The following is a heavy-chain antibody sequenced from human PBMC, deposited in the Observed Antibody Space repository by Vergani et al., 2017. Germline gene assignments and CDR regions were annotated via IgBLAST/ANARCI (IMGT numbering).Heavy chain of an antibody. CDR1: GGTFSSYT. CDR3: ARSFSGYYGSGSYYTPAH. D-gene: IGHD3-10*01. Sequence: QVQLVQSGAEVKKPGSSVKVSCKASGGTFSSYTISWVRQAPGQGLEWMGRISPILGIANYAQKFQGRFTITADKSTSTAYMELSSLRSEDTAVYYCARSFSGYYGSGSYYTPAHWGQGTLVTVSS. V-gene: IGHV1-69*02. J-gene: IGHJ4*02. CDR2: ISPILGIA.